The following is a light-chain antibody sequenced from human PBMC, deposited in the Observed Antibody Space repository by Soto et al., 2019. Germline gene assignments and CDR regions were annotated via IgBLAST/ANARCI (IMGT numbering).Light chain of an antibody. CDR2: GNS. CDR3: QSYDSSLSVLYV. CDR1: SSNIGAGYD. J-gene: IGLJ1*01. Sequence: QSELTQPPSVSVAPGQRGTISCTGSSSNIGAGYDVHWYQQLPGTAPKLLIYGNSNRPSGVPDRFSGSKSGTSASLAITGLQAEDEADYYCQSYDSSLSVLYVFGTGTKVTVL. V-gene: IGLV1-40*01.